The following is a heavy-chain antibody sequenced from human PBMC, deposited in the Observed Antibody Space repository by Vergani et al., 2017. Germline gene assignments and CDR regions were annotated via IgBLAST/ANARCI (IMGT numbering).Heavy chain of an antibody. J-gene: IGHJ5*02. CDR2: LDPHTGDT. CDR1: GYSLSAHY. D-gene: IGHD2-21*02. CDR3: ARNRGRGGSDSVSWVDP. Sequence: QVQLVQSGAEVRKPGASVKVSCKASGYSLSAHYIHWVRQAPGHGFEWMGRLDPHTGDTKYAEKFQGRAILTRDRSISTAYMELISLISDDTAVYYCARNRGRGGSDSVSWVDPWGQGTQVTVAS. V-gene: IGHV1-2*02.